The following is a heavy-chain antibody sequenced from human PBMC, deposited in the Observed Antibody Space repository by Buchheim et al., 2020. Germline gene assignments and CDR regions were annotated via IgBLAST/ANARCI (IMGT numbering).Heavy chain of an antibody. V-gene: IGHV3-23*01. CDR2: ISGSGFGT. Sequence: EVQLLESGGGLARPGGSLRLSCAGSGFTSTSYGMCWVRQAPGRGLEWVAGISGSGFGTWYADSVKGRFTISRDHSKNTPYLQMDSLRVEDTAVYYCAKDGGKTSWGISPLYYFDHWGQGSL. CDR3: AKDGGKTSWGISPLYYFDH. CDR1: GFTSTSYG. J-gene: IGHJ4*02. D-gene: IGHD7-27*01.